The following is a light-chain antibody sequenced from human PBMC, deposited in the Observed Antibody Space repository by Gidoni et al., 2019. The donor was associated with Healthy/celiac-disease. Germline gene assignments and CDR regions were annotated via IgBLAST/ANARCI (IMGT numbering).Light chain of an antibody. V-gene: IGKV4-1*01. CDR2: WAS. CDR3: QQYYSTPWT. Sequence: DIVMTQSPDPLAVSLGERATIQCKSSQSVLHSSNNKNYLAWYQQKPGQPPKLLIYWASTRESGVPDRFSGSGSGTDFTLTISSLQAEDVAVYYCQQYYSTPWTFGQGTKVEIK. J-gene: IGKJ1*01. CDR1: QSVLHSSNNKNY.